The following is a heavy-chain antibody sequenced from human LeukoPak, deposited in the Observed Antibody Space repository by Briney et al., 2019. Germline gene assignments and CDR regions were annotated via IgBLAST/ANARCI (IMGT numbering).Heavy chain of an antibody. V-gene: IGHV3-23*01. CDR2: FSGSGGNT. D-gene: IGHD6-13*01. Sequence: GGSLRLSCAASGFTFSSYAMSWVRQAPGKGLEWVSTFSGSGGNTYYADSVKGRFTISRDNAKNSLYLQMNSLRAEDTAVYYCARGGVYSSRGIDYWGQGTLVTVSS. J-gene: IGHJ4*02. CDR1: GFTFSSYA. CDR3: ARGGVYSSRGIDY.